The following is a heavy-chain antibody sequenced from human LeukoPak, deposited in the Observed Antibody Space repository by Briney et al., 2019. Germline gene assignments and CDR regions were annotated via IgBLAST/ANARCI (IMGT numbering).Heavy chain of an antibody. CDR2: IRYDGSNK. CDR3: AKDAIRYGSGSQIDY. Sequence: GGSLRLSCAASGFTFSSYAMSWVRQAPGKGLEWVAFIRYDGSNKYYADSVKGRFTISRDNSKNTLYLQMNSLRAEDTAVYYCAKDAIRYGSGSQIDYWGQGTLVTVSS. CDR1: GFTFSSYA. J-gene: IGHJ4*02. V-gene: IGHV3-30*02. D-gene: IGHD3-10*01.